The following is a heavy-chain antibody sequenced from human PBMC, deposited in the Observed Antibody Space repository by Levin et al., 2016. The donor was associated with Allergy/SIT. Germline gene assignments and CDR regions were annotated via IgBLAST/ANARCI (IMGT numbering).Heavy chain of an antibody. J-gene: IGHJ5*02. D-gene: IGHD3-10*01. Sequence: WIRQPPGKGLEWIGSIYYSVSAYYNASLKSRVTISVDKSKNQFSLKLSSVTAADTAMYFCARSPSDYNTREWFDPWGQGILVTVSS. CDR3: ARSPSDYNTREWFDP. CDR2: IYYSVSA. V-gene: IGHV4-39*01.